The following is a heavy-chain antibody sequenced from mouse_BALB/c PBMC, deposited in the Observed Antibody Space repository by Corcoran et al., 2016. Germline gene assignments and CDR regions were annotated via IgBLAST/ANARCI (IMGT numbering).Heavy chain of an antibody. V-gene: IGHV1-9*01. CDR3: ARSAGRGAWFAY. Sequence: QVQLQQSGAELMKPGASVKISCKATGYTFSSYWIEWVKQRPGHGLEWIGEILPGSGSTNYNEKFKGKATFNADTSSNTAYMQLSSLTSEDSAVYYCARSAGRGAWFAYWGQGTLVTVSA. CDR2: ILPGSGST. J-gene: IGHJ3*01. CDR1: GYTFSSYW.